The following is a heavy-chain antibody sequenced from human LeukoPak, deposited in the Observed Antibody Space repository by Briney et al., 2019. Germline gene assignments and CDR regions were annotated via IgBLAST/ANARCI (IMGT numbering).Heavy chain of an antibody. CDR2: ISYDGSNK. J-gene: IGHJ6*02. Sequence: GGSLRLSCAASGFTFSSYGMHWVRQAPGKGLEWVAVISYDGSNKYYADSVKGRFTISRDNSKNTLYQQMNSLRAEDTAVYYCAKEVDGVDLYYYYYYGMDVWGQGTTVTVSS. CDR1: GFTFSSYG. CDR3: AKEVDGVDLYYYYYYGMDV. V-gene: IGHV3-30*18. D-gene: IGHD3-3*01.